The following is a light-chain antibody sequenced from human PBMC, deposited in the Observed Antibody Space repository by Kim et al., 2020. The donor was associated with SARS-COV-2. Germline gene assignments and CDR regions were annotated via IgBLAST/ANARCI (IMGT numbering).Light chain of an antibody. CDR2: RNN. J-gene: IGLJ3*02. V-gene: IGLV10-54*01. CDR1: RNNVGNEG. CDR3: SAWDKSLRNWV. Sequence: QAGLTQPPSVSKGLRQTATLTCTGNRNNVGNEGAAWLQQHQGHPPKLLSYRNNNRPSGISERLSASRSGNTASLTITGLQPEDEADYYCSAWDKSLRNWVFGGGTKLTVL.